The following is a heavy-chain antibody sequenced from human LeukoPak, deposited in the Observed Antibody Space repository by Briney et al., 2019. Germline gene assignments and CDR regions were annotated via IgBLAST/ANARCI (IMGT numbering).Heavy chain of an antibody. V-gene: IGHV4-4*07. J-gene: IGHJ5*02. CDR3: ARDGSRVPYRRYCSSTSCYKENWFDP. CDR1: GGSISSYY. CDR2: IYTSGST. Sequence: SETLSFTCTVSGGSISSYYWSWIRQPAGKGLEWIGRIYTSGSTNYNPSLKSRVTMSVDTSKNQFSLKLSSVTAADTAVYYCARDGSRVPYRRYCSSTSCYKENWFDPWAREPWSPSPQ. D-gene: IGHD2-2*02.